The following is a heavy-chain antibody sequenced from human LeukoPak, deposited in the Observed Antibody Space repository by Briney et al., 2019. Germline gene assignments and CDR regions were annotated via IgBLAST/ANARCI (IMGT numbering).Heavy chain of an antibody. CDR2: INPSGGTT. D-gene: IGHD3-22*01. CDR1: GYAFTSYH. J-gene: IGHJ4*02. CDR3: ARRRGTDSSGYYFDY. Sequence: ASVKVSCKASGYAFTSYHMHWVRQAPGQGLEWMGKINPSGGTTNYAQKFRGRVTMTRDTSISTAYMELSRLRSDDTAVYYCARRRGTDSSGYYFDYWGQGTLVTVSS. V-gene: IGHV1-46*01.